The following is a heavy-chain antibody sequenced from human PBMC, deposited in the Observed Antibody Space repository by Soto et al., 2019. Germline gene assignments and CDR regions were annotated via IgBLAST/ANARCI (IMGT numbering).Heavy chain of an antibody. D-gene: IGHD3-22*01. CDR1: GGSISSYY. CDR2: IYYSGST. Sequence: SETLSLTCTVSGGSISSYYWSWIRQPPGKGLEWIGYIYYSGSTNYNPSLKSRVTISVDTSKNQFSLKLSSVTAADTAVYYCARGGPYYYDSSGYSNWFDPWGQGTLVTVS. J-gene: IGHJ5*02. CDR3: ARGGPYYYDSSGYSNWFDP. V-gene: IGHV4-59*01.